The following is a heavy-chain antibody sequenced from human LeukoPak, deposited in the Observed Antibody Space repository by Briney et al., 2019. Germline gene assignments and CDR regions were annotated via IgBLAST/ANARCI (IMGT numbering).Heavy chain of an antibody. V-gene: IGHV3-7*03. J-gene: IGHJ4*02. Sequence: GGSLRLSCAASGFTFSSYWMSWVRQVPGKGLEWVANIKEDGSEKHFVDSVKGRFTISRDNAKKSLYLEMNTLRAEDTAIYYCACPYRSRFDYWGQGTLVTVSS. CDR2: IKEDGSEK. CDR1: GFTFSSYW. CDR3: ACPYRSRFDY. D-gene: IGHD6-13*01.